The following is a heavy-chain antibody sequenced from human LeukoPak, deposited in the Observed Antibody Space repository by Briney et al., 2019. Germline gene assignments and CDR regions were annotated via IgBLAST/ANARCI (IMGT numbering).Heavy chain of an antibody. CDR1: GGSISSGGYS. J-gene: IGHJ6*02. Sequence: PSETLSLTCTVSGGSISSGGYSWSWIRQHPGKGLEWIGYIYYSGSTYYNPSLKSRVTISVDTSKNQFSLKLSSVTAADTAVYYCARGYGSGSHYGMDVWGQGTTVTVSS. V-gene: IGHV4-31*03. CDR2: IYYSGST. D-gene: IGHD3-10*01. CDR3: ARGYGSGSHYGMDV.